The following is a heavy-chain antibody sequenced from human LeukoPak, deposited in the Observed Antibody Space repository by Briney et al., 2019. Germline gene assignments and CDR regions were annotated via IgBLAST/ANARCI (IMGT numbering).Heavy chain of an antibody. Sequence: SETLSLTCIGSGGSISSYYWSWIRQPPGKGLEWIGYIYYTGSTTYNPSLKSRVTISVDTSKNQFSLKLSSVTAADTAVYYCARVEEGYGSGRRENYFYYYMDVWGKGTTVTISS. J-gene: IGHJ6*03. D-gene: IGHD3-10*01. CDR2: IYYTGST. CDR1: GGSISSYY. CDR3: ARVEEGYGSGRRENYFYYYMDV. V-gene: IGHV4-59*12.